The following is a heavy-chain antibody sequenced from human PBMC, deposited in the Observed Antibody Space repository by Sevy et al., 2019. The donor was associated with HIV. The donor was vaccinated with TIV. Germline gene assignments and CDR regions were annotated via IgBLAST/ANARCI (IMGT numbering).Heavy chain of an antibody. CDR2: ISSSSTI. Sequence: GGSLRLSCAASGFTFSSYSMNWVRQAPGKGLEWVSYISSSSTIYYADSVKGRFTISRDNAKNSLYLQMNSLRDEDTAVYSCARAGYSGYDSYYYYYMDVWGKGTTVTVSS. J-gene: IGHJ6*03. CDR3: ARAGYSGYDSYYYYYMDV. D-gene: IGHD5-12*01. CDR1: GFTFSSYS. V-gene: IGHV3-48*02.